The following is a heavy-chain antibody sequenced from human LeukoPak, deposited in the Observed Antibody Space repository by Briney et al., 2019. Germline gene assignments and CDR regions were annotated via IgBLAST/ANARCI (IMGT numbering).Heavy chain of an antibody. D-gene: IGHD1-26*01. CDR1: GGSISSYY. CDR3: AGRSGSYYRRYFDY. J-gene: IGHJ4*02. CDR2: IYTSGST. Sequence: SETLSLTCTVSGGSISSYYWSWIRQPAGKGLEWIGRIYTSGSTNYNPSLKSRVTMSVDTSKNQFSLKLSSVTAADTAVYYCAGRSGSYYRRYFDYWGQGTLVTVSS. V-gene: IGHV4-4*07.